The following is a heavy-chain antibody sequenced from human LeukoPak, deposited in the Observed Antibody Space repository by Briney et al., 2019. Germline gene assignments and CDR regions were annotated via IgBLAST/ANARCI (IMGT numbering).Heavy chain of an antibody. J-gene: IGHJ6*03. CDR1: GGSISSYY. Sequence: KPSETLSLTCTVSGGSISSYYWSWIRQPPGKGLEWIGRIYTSGCTNYNPSLKSRVTISVDTSKNQFSLKLSSVTAADTAVYYCAGAAPHYYYYYMDVWGKGTTVTVSS. CDR3: AGAAPHYYYYYMDV. D-gene: IGHD6-13*01. V-gene: IGHV4-4*08. CDR2: IYTSGCT.